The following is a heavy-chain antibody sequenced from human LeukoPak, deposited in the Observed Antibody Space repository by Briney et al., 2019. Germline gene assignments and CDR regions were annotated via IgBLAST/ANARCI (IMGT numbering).Heavy chain of an antibody. CDR3: AGGGSSGSWSLLGAFDI. D-gene: IGHD6-13*01. Sequence: PSETLSLTCAVYGGSFSGYYWSWLRQPPGKGLEWIGEINHSGSTNYNPSLKSRVTISVDTSKNQFSLKLSSVTAAETAAFYCAGGGSSGSWSLLGAFDIWGQGTMVTVSS. CDR1: GGSFSGYY. V-gene: IGHV4-34*01. CDR2: INHSGST. J-gene: IGHJ3*02.